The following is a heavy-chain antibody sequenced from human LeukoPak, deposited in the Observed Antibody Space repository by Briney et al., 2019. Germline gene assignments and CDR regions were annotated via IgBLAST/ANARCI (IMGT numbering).Heavy chain of an antibody. D-gene: IGHD3-22*01. CDR2: IYPGDADT. Sequence: GESLKISCKGSVYSFTSYWIGWVRQMPGKGLEWMAIIYPGDADTRYSPSFQGQVTISADKSITTAYLQWRSLKASDTAMYYCARSSDSSGYYDYFDYWGQGTLVTVSS. J-gene: IGHJ4*02. CDR1: VYSFTSYW. V-gene: IGHV5-51*01. CDR3: ARSSDSSGYYDYFDY.